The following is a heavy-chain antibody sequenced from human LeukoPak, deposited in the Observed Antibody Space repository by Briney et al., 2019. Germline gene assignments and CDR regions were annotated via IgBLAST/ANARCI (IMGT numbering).Heavy chain of an antibody. D-gene: IGHD3-10*01. Sequence: PGGSLRLSCAASGFTFSRFGMQWVRQAPGKGLEWVAVIHNDETFGQYADSVKGRFTISKDNSQNTLYLEMNSLRDDDTAVYYCAKEGESFRGCLDVWGKGTTVTVSS. CDR3: AKEGESFRGCLDV. J-gene: IGHJ6*04. CDR2: IHNDETFG. CDR1: GFTFSRFG. V-gene: IGHV3-30*02.